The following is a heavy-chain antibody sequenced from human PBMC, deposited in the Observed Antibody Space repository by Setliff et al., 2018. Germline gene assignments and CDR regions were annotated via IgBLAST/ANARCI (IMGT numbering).Heavy chain of an antibody. Sequence: RASVKVSCKASGGTFSSYTISWVRQAPGQGLEWMGRIIPILGIANYAQKFQGRVTITADTSTSTAYMELRSLRSDDTAVYYCAAERYSGGSCCWFDPWGQGTLVTVSS. CDR1: GGTFSSYT. V-gene: IGHV1-69*02. CDR2: IIPILGIA. CDR3: AAERYSGGSCCWFDP. D-gene: IGHD2-15*01. J-gene: IGHJ5*02.